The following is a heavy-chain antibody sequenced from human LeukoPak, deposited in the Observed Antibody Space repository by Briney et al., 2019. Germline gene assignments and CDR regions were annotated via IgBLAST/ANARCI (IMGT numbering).Heavy chain of an antibody. CDR1: GYTFTSYG. CDR2: ISAYNGNT. J-gene: IGHJ6*03. D-gene: IGHD2-21*02. V-gene: IGHV1-18*01. Sequence: ASVKVSCKASGYTFTSYGISWVRQAPGQGLEWMGWISAYNGNTNYAQKLQGRVTMTTDTSTSTAYMELRSLGSDDTAVYYCARDRAVVTAMVYIHVWGKGTTVTVSS. CDR3: ARDRAVVTAMVYIHV.